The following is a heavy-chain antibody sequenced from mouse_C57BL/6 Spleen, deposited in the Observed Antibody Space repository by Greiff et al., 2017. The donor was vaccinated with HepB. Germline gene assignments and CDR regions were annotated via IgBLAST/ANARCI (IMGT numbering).Heavy chain of an antibody. V-gene: IGHV1-55*01. CDR1: GYTFTSYW. D-gene: IGHD2-4*01. CDR3: ALYYDYDEAMDY. CDR2: IYPGSGST. J-gene: IGHJ4*01. Sequence: VQLQQPGAELVKPGASVKMSCKASGYTFTSYWITWVKQRPGQGLAWIGDIYPGSGSTNYNEKFKSKATLTVDTSSSTAYMQLSSLTSEDSAVYYCALYYDYDEAMDYWGQGTSVTVSS.